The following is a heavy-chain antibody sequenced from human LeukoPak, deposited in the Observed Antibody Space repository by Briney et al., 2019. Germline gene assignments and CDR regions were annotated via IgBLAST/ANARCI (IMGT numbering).Heavy chain of an antibody. D-gene: IGHD2-15*01. Sequence: PSETLSLTCAVSGGSISSGGYSWSWIRQPPGKGLEWIGYIYYSGSTYYNPSLKSRVTISVDTSKNQFSLKLSSVTAADTAVYYCARGRIRYCSGGSCYPYYFDYWGQGTLVTVSS. J-gene: IGHJ4*02. CDR1: GGSISSGGYS. V-gene: IGHV4-30-4*07. CDR3: ARGRIRYCSGGSCYPYYFDY. CDR2: IYYSGST.